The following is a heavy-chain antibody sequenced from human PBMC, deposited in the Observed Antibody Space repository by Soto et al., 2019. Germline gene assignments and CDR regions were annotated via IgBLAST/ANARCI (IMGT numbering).Heavy chain of an antibody. CDR3: ARRGYAGTIKGRAFDI. CDR2: IYYSGST. D-gene: IGHD1-1*01. V-gene: IGHV4-39*01. CDR1: GGSISSSSYY. Sequence: SETLSLTCTVSGGSISSSSYYWGWIRQPPGKGLEWIGSIYYSGSTYYNPSLKSRVTISVDTSKNQFSLKLSSVTAADTAVYYCARRGYAGTIKGRAFDIWGQGTMVTVSS. J-gene: IGHJ3*02.